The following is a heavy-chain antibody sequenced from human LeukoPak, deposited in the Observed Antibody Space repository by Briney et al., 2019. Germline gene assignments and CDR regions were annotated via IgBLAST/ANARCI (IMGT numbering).Heavy chain of an antibody. V-gene: IGHV3-53*01. D-gene: IGHD5-24*01. CDR1: GFKVSANY. CDR3: ARSGTWLL. Sequence: GGSLRLSCAASGFKVSANYMRWVRQAPGKGLEWVSVSYSCGGTYYADSVKGRFTVSRDISKKMLFLQMNSLRVEDTAVYYCARSGTWLLWGQGTLVSVSS. J-gene: IGHJ4*02. CDR2: SYSCGGT.